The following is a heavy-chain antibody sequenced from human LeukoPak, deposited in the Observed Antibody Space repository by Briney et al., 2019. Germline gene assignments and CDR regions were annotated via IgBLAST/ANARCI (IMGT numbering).Heavy chain of an antibody. V-gene: IGHV1-69*04. D-gene: IGHD2-21*01. CDR3: ARGIEGWFDP. J-gene: IGHJ5*02. Sequence: ASVKVSCKASGGTFSSYAISWVRQAPGQGLEWMGRIIPILGIADYAQKFQGRVTITADKSTSTAYMELSSLRSEDTAVYYCARGIEGWFDPWGQGTLVTISS. CDR1: GGTFSSYA. CDR2: IIPILGIA.